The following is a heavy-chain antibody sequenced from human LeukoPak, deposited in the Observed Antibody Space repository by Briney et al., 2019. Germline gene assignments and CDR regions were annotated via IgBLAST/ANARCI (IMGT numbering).Heavy chain of an antibody. J-gene: IGHJ4*02. CDR3: AKDDGYSSHGYYFDY. Sequence: GGSLRLSCAASGFTFSSYAMSWVRQAPGKGLEWVSGISGSGGSTYYADSVKGRFTISRDNSKNTLYLQMNSLRAEDTAVYYCAKDDGYSSHGYYFDYWGQGTLVTVSS. D-gene: IGHD6-19*01. V-gene: IGHV3-23*01. CDR2: ISGSGGST. CDR1: GFTFSSYA.